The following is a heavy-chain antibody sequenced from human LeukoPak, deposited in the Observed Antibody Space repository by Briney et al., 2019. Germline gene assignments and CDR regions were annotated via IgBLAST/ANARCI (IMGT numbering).Heavy chain of an antibody. D-gene: IGHD3-10*01. V-gene: IGHV4-59*01. CDR2: IYYSGST. CDR3: ARGEDGSGSYYISYYFDY. Sequence: KPSETLSLTCTVSGGSISSYYWSWIRQPPGKGLEWIGYIYYSGSTNYNPSLKSRVTISVDTSKNQFSLKLSSVTAADTAVYYCARGEDGSGSYYISYYFDYWGQGTLVTVSS. CDR1: GGSISSYY. J-gene: IGHJ4*02.